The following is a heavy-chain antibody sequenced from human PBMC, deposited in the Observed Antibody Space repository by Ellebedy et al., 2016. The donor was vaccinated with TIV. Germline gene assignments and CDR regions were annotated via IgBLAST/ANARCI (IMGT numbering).Heavy chain of an antibody. CDR3: ARVGGSDHSYGLDV. Sequence: GGSLRLSCAVSGFTVSSKYMSWVRHAPGKGLEWVSVTYSDGRTYYGDSVKGRFIISRDNSKNTLYLQMNSLRDDDTAVYYCARVGGSDHSYGLDVWGQGTTVTVSS. J-gene: IGHJ6*02. D-gene: IGHD6-25*01. V-gene: IGHV3-53*01. CDR2: TYSDGRT. CDR1: GFTVSSKY.